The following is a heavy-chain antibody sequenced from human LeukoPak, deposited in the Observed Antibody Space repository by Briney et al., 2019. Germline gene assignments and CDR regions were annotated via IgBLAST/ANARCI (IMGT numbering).Heavy chain of an antibody. D-gene: IGHD3-9*01. CDR1: GYTFTGYY. V-gene: IGHV1-2*02. CDR2: INPNSGGT. CDR3: ARGNVLRYFDWLLFDAFDI. Sequence: ASVEVSCKASGYTFTGYYMHWVRQAPGQGLEWTGWINPNSGGTNYAQKFQCRVTMTRDTSISTAYMELSRLRSDATAVYYCARGNVLRYFDWLLFDAFDIWGQGTMVTVSS. J-gene: IGHJ3*02.